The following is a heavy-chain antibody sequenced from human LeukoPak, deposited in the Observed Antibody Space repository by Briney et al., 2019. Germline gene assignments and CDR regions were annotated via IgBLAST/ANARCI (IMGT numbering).Heavy chain of an antibody. J-gene: IGHJ4*02. D-gene: IGHD3-22*01. Sequence: GGSLRPSCAASGFTFSSYAMHWVRQAPGKGLEWVAVISYDGSNKYYADSVKGRFTISRDNSKNTLYLQMNSLRAEDTAVYYCARDTSSGSLYYFDYWGQGTLVTVSS. V-gene: IGHV3-30-3*01. CDR2: ISYDGSNK. CDR3: ARDTSSGSLYYFDY. CDR1: GFTFSSYA.